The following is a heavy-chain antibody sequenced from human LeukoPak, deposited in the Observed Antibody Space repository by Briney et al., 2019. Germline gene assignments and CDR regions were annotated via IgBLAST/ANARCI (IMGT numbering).Heavy chain of an antibody. D-gene: IGHD2-21*01. CDR2: INHSGST. Sequence: SETLSLTCAVYGGSFSGYYRSWIRQPPGKGLEWIGEINHSGSTNYNPSLKSRVTISVDTSKNQFSLKLSSVTAADTAVYYCASTSGRYCGGDCQHYWGQGTLVTVSS. J-gene: IGHJ4*02. CDR1: GGSFSGYY. CDR3: ASTSGRYCGGDCQHY. V-gene: IGHV4-34*01.